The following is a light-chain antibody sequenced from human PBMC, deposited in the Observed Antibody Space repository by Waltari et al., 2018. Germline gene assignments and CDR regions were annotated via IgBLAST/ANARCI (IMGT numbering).Light chain of an antibody. CDR2: EAS. Sequence: RRAIPGVRSPLAWYQQKPRQAPRPLMYEASHWATCIPARFSGSGSGTDFTLTISSLEPEDFAVYYCQQRTNWPLTFGGGTKVEI. J-gene: IGKJ4*01. CDR3: QQRTNWPLT. CDR1: PGVRSP. V-gene: IGKV3-11*01.